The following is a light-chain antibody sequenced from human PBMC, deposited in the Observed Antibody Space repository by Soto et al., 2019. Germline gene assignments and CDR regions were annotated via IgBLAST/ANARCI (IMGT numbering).Light chain of an antibody. CDR2: TVS. V-gene: IGKV2-40*01. Sequence: DVVMTQTPLYLTVTPGEPASISCRSSQSLLDSDDGNTYLDWYLQKPGQSPQLLIYTVSYRASGVPDRFSGSGSGTDFTLKISRVEAEDVGVYYCMQRIEFPLTFGGGPNVDIK. CDR3: MQRIEFPLT. J-gene: IGKJ4*01. CDR1: QSLLDSDDGNTY.